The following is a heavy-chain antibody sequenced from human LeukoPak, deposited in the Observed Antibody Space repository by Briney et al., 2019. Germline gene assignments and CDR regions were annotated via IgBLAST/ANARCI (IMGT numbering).Heavy chain of an antibody. J-gene: IGHJ5*02. CDR2: IIPIFGTA. D-gene: IGHD2-21*02. CDR1: GATFSSSA. V-gene: IGHV1-69*13. CDR3: ARDPNPTYCGGDCYFGSWFDP. Sequence: SVKLSCKASGATFSSSAISWVRQAPGQGLGWMGGIIPIFGTANYAQKFQGRVTITADESTSTAYMELSSLRSEDTAVYYCARDPNPTYCGGDCYFGSWFDPWGQGTLVTVSS.